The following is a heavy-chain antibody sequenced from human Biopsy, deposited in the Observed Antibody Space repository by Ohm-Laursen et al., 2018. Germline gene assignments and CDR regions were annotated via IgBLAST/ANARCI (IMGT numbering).Heavy chain of an antibody. CDR1: GFTFNVYS. J-gene: IGHJ6*02. CDR2: ITSRTSST. CDR3: ARWYGDLFYYYNGMDV. Sequence: SLRLSCTASGFTFNVYSIVGVRQAPGKGLEWVSSITSRTSSTYYADSVKGRVTISRDNANNSVSLQMNNLRVDDTAVYYCARWYGDLFYYYNGMDVWGQGTTVTVSS. V-gene: IGHV3-21*01. D-gene: IGHD3-10*01.